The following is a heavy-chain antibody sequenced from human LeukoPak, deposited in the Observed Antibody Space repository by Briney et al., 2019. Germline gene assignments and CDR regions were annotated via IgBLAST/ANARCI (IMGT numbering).Heavy chain of an antibody. Sequence: SETLSLTCTVSGGSISTYFWTWIRQPPGKRLEWIGYISNSGTTNYNPSLKSRVTISVDTSKNQFSLKVTSVTAADTAVYYCARGALTGPFYFDYWGQGTLVTVSS. V-gene: IGHV4-59*01. D-gene: IGHD3-9*01. CDR1: GGSISTYF. J-gene: IGHJ4*02. CDR2: ISNSGTT. CDR3: ARGALTGPFYFDY.